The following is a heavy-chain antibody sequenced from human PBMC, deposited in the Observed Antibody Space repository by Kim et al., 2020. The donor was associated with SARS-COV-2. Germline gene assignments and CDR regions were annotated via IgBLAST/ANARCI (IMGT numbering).Heavy chain of an antibody. Sequence: SETLSLTCSVSGGSFSSYYWNWIRHPPGKGLEWIGYIYKSVSTNYNPSLKSRVTISVDTSKNQFSLKLNSVTAADTAVYYCAGGGGWLTDSWGQGTLVTVSS. CDR3: AGGGGWLTDS. V-gene: IGHV4-59*13. D-gene: IGHD3-22*01. CDR1: GGSFSSYY. CDR2: IYKSVST. J-gene: IGHJ4*02.